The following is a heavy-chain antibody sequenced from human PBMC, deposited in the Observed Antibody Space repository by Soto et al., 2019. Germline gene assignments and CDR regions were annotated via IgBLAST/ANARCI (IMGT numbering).Heavy chain of an antibody. Sequence: SETLSLTCTVSGASISVHSYYWTWIRQPPGKGLEWIGSIYYSWRTYNNPSLRSRVSMSIDTSKDQFSLKLKSVTAADTALYFCARQRTSVVTQAYFDVWGPGSLVTVSS. D-gene: IGHD2-21*02. CDR2: IYYSWRT. V-gene: IGHV4-39*01. CDR3: ARQRTSVVTQAYFDV. CDR1: GASISVHSYY. J-gene: IGHJ4*02.